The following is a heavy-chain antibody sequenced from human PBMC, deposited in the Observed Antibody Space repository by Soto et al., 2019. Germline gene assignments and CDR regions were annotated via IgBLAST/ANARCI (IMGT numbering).Heavy chain of an antibody. CDR1: GGSISNFR. CDR2: IYYSGN. D-gene: IGHD5-18*01. J-gene: IGHJ4*02. V-gene: IGHV4-59*01. CDR3: DLGGYNYGRPFDL. Sequence: SETLSLTCNVSGGSISNFRLSWIRQPPGKGLEWIGYIYYSGNYYNPSLTSRVSMSLDKSKNQFTLHLKSVTAADTALYFCDLGGYNYGRPFDLWGQGTRVTVS.